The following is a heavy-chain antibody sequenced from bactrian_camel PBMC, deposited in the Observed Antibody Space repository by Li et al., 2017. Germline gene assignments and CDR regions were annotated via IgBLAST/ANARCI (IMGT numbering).Heavy chain of an antibody. CDR1: GAPYSTFA. CDR3: ATISGPCSLAVAALWADY. CDR2: VDTDGST. D-gene: IGHD6*01. J-gene: IGHJ4*01. V-gene: IGHV3S57*01. Sequence: HVQLVESGGGSVQAGGSLRLSCTASGAPYSTFAMAWFRQAAGKEREGVAMVDTDGSTTYSDSMKGRFTISKDNAKNTLYLQMDSLKPGDTAMYLCATISGPCSLAVAALWADYWGQGTQVTVST.